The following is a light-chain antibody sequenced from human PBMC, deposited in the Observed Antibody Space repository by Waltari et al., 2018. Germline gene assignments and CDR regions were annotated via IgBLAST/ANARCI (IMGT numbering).Light chain of an antibody. CDR3: QSYDRSLSVV. V-gene: IGLV1-40*01. CDR1: GSNIGAGYD. Sequence: QSALTQPPSVSGAPGQRIPLPCTGSGSNIGAGYDVPWYQQFPGTAPKLLLYGNNNRPSGVPDRFFGSKTGTSASLAITGLQADDEADYYCQSYDRSLSVVFGGGTKLTVL. CDR2: GNN. J-gene: IGLJ2*01.